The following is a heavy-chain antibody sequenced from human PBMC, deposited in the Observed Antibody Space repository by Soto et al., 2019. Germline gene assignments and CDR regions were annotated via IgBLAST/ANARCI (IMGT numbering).Heavy chain of an antibody. CDR3: AKDRLGDYYYYGTDV. V-gene: IGHV3-23*01. D-gene: IGHD4-17*01. CDR1: GFTFSRYA. Sequence: EVQLLQSGGGLVQPGGSLRLSCVGSGFTFSRYAMIWVRQTPGKGLEWVSGIGDRGTTTYYADSVKGRFTISRDNSGNTLFLQMNSLRAEDTAVYYCAKDRLGDYYYYGTDVWGQGTTVTVS. CDR2: IGDRGTTT. J-gene: IGHJ6*02.